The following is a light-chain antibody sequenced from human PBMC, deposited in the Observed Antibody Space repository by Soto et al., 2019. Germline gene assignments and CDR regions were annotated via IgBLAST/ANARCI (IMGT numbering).Light chain of an antibody. CDR2: DAS. CDR1: QSVRAY. J-gene: IGKJ4*01. CDR3: QQYDDWPPLT. Sequence: IVLTQSPDTLSLSPGERATLSCRASQSVRAYLAWYQQKPGQAPRLLIYDASTRATGVPVRFTGSGSGTEFTLTIASLQSDDIAIYYCQQYDDWPPLTFGGGTKV. V-gene: IGKV3-15*01.